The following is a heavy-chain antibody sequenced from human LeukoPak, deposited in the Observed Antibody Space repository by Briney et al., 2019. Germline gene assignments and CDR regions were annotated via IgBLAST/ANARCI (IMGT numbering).Heavy chain of an antibody. D-gene: IGHD6-19*01. J-gene: IGHJ4*02. V-gene: IGHV4-34*01. Sequence: SETLSLTCAVYGGSFSGYYWSWIRQPPGKGLEWIGEINHSGNTNYNPSLKSRVTISVDTSKNQFSLKLSSVTAADTAVYYCARGQWLSPFDYWGQGTLVTVSS. CDR3: ARGQWLSPFDY. CDR2: INHSGNT. CDR1: GGSFSGYY.